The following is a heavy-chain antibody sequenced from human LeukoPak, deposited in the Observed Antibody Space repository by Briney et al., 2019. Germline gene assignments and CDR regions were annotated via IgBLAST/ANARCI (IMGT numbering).Heavy chain of an antibody. CDR1: EFTFSDYY. J-gene: IGHJ4*02. CDR2: ISSSGSTI. V-gene: IGHV3-11*01. D-gene: IGHD3-10*01. CDR3: ARPSSGPYYFDY. Sequence: GGSLRLSCAASEFTFSDYYMTWIRQAPGKGLEWVSYISSSGSTIYYADSVKGRFTISRDNAKNSLYLQMNSLRAEDTAVYYCARPSSGPYYFDYWGQGTLVTVSS.